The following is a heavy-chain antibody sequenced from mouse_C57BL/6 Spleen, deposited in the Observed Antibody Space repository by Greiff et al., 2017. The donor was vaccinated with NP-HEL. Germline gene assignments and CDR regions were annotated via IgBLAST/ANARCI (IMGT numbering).Heavy chain of an antibody. CDR1: GYTFTDYE. CDR2: IDPETGGT. V-gene: IGHV1-15*01. CDR3: TRYDGYYEGDAMDY. D-gene: IGHD2-3*01. J-gene: IGHJ4*01. Sequence: VQLQQSGAELVRPGASVTLSCKASGYTFTDYEMHWVKQTPVHGLEWIGAIDPETGGTAYNQKFNGKAILTADKSSSPAYMELRSLTSEDSAVYYCTRYDGYYEGDAMDYWGQGTSVTVSS.